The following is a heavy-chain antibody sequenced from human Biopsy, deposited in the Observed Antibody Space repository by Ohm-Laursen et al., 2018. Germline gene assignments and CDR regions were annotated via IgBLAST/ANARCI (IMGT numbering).Heavy chain of an antibody. J-gene: IGHJ5*02. Sequence: ASVKVSCNASGYTFNAYDINWVRQAAGQGPEWMGWMNPNSGNTGFAQKFQGRITMTRNTSISTAYMELSSLRSEDTAVYFCARADPPLFYYGSGSSNWFDPWGQGTLVTVSS. CDR2: MNPNSGNT. V-gene: IGHV1-8*01. CDR1: GYTFNAYD. D-gene: IGHD3-10*01. CDR3: ARADPPLFYYGSGSSNWFDP.